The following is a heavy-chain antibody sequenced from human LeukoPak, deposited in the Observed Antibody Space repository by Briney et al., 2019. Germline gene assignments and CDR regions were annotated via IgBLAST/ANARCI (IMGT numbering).Heavy chain of an antibody. V-gene: IGHV3-74*01. J-gene: IGHJ4*02. CDR3: ARGTALQGY. Sequence: GGSLRLSCAASGFTFSPYWMHWVRQAPGKGLVWVSHINPDGTTTSYADSVKGRFTISRDNAQNTLYLQMNSLRAEDTAVYYCARGTALQGYWGQGTLVTVSS. CDR1: GFTFSPYW. D-gene: IGHD2-2*02. CDR2: INPDGTTT.